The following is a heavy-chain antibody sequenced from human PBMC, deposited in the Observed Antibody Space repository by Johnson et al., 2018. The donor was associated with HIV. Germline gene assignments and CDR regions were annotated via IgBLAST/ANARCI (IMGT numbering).Heavy chain of an antibody. V-gene: IGHV3-23*04. CDR3: ARDGHNIGYYDSSGLDAFDI. J-gene: IGHJ3*02. Sequence: EVQLVESGGGVVQPGGSLRLSCAASGFTFSSYAMSWVRQAPGKGLEWVSAISGSGGSTYYADSVKGRFTISRDNSKNTLYLQMHSLRAEDTAVYYCARDGHNIGYYDSSGLDAFDIWGQGTMVTVSS. CDR2: ISGSGGST. CDR1: GFTFSSYA. D-gene: IGHD3-22*01.